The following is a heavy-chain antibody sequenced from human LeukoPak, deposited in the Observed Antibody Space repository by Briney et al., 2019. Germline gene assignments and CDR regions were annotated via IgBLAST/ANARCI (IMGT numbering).Heavy chain of an antibody. J-gene: IGHJ5*02. CDR3: ARKAAAGIPPLYNWFDP. D-gene: IGHD6-13*01. V-gene: IGHV4-61*02. CDR2: IYTSGST. CDR1: GGSISSGSYY. Sequence: PSQTLSLTCTVSGGSISSGSYYWSWIRQPAGKGLEWIGRIYTSGSTNYNPSLRSRVTISVDTSKNQLSLKLTSVTPADTAVYYCARKAAAGIPPLYNWFDPWGQGTLVTVTA.